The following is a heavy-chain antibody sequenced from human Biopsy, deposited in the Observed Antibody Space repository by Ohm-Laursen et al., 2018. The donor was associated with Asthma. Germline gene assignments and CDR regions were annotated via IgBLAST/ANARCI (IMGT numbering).Heavy chain of an antibody. CDR2: INAANGNT. V-gene: IGHV1-3*01. D-gene: IGHD3-9*01. CDR3: ARTYFDFLTGQVHDAFAM. CDR1: GYTFTSYY. Sequence: SVKVSCKVSGYTFTSYYMHWVRQAPGHSLEWMGWINAANGNTKYSQKFQGRLTISRDTSASTAYMDLSSLRSEDTAVYYCARTYFDFLTGQVHDAFAMWGQGTMVTVSS. J-gene: IGHJ3*02.